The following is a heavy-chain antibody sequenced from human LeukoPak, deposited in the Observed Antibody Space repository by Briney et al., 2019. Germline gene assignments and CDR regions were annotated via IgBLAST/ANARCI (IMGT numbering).Heavy chain of an antibody. CDR1: GYSFTSYW. CDR3: XRWLTIFGVVSTFNWFDP. CDR2: IYPGDSDT. D-gene: IGHD3-3*01. Sequence: GESLKISCKGSGYSFTSYWIGWVRQMPGKGLEWMGIIYPGDSDTRYSPSFQGQVTISADKSISTAYLQWSSLKASATAMYYCXRWLTIFGVVSTFNWFDPWGRGTLVTVSS. J-gene: IGHJ5*02. V-gene: IGHV5-51*01.